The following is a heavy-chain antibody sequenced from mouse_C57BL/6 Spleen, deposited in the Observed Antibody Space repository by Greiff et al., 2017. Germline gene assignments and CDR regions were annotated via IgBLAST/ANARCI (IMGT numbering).Heavy chain of an antibody. CDR3: TPWDDGC. Sequence: VQLQQSGAELVRPGASVKLSCTASGFNIKDDYMHWVKQRPEQGLEWIGWIDPENGDTEYASKFQGKATITADTTSNTAYLQLSSLTSEDTAVYYCTPWDDGCWGTGTTLTVSS. D-gene: IGHD4-1*01. CDR2: IDPENGDT. CDR1: GFNIKDDY. J-gene: IGHJ1*03. V-gene: IGHV14-4*01.